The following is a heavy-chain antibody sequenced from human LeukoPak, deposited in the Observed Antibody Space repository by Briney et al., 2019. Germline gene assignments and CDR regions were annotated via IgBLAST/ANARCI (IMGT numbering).Heavy chain of an antibody. Sequence: PSETLSLTCTVSGGSISISNYYWGWIRQPPGKGLEWVGSMSYSGRTYYNPSLKTRVTVSLDTSKNQFSLNLISVTAADTAVYYCARLGYSGSRRRGDYWGQGTLVTVSS. CDR1: GGSISISNYY. D-gene: IGHD3-10*01. CDR2: MSYSGRT. CDR3: ARLGYSGSRRRGDY. V-gene: IGHV4-39*07. J-gene: IGHJ4*02.